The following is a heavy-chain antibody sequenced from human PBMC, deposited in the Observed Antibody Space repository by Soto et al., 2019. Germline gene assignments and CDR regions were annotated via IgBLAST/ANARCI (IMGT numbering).Heavy chain of an antibody. CDR3: ARDSYYGSGSYYNPGQGVDYFDY. J-gene: IGHJ4*02. Sequence: SETLSLTCTVSAGSISSFYWSWIRHPPGKGLEWIEYINNSGSTNYNPSLKSRVTISVDTSKNQFSLKLSSVTAADTAVYYCARDSYYGSGSYYNPGQGVDYFDYWGQGTLVTVSS. CDR2: INNSGST. V-gene: IGHV4-59*01. D-gene: IGHD3-10*01. CDR1: AGSISSFY.